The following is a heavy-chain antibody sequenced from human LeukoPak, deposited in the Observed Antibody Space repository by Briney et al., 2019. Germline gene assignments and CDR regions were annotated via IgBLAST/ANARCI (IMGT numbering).Heavy chain of an antibody. Sequence: GGSLRLSCAASGFTFSTYAMSWVRQAPGKGLEWLSTISGSGGGTYPADSVKGRFTISRDNSKNTLYLQMNSLRAEDTAVYYCASPPPHSSGYYSMYYFDYWGQGTLVTVSS. CDR1: GFTFSTYA. V-gene: IGHV3-23*01. D-gene: IGHD3-22*01. CDR3: ASPPPHSSGYYSMYYFDY. CDR2: ISGSGGGT. J-gene: IGHJ4*02.